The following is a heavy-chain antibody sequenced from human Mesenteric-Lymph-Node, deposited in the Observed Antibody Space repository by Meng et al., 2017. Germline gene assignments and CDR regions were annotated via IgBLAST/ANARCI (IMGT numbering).Heavy chain of an antibody. D-gene: IGHD2-15*01. J-gene: IGHJ2*01. CDR2: IYYSGST. V-gene: IGHV4-59*01. Sequence: VQLQESGPGLVKPSETLSLTCTVSGGSISSYYWSWIRQPPGKGLEWIGYIYYSGSTNYNPSLKSRVTISVDTSKNQFSLKLSSVTAADTAVYYCARGVVVVAATPRYWYFDLWGRGTLVTVSS. CDR1: GGSISSYY. CDR3: ARGVVVVAATPRYWYFDL.